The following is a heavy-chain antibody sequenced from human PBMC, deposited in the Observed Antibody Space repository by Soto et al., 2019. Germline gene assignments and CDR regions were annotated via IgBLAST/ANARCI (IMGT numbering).Heavy chain of an antibody. V-gene: IGHV3-53*01. D-gene: IGHD6-13*01. CDR3: ARDRSLAAAGAVYYYYGMDV. J-gene: IGHJ6*02. CDR2: IYSGGST. Sequence: GGSLRLSCAASGFTVSSNYMSWVRQAPGKGLEWVSVIYSGGSTYYADSVKGRFTISRDNSKNTLYLQMNSLRAEDTAVYYCARDRSLAAAGAVYYYYGMDVWGQGTTVTVSS. CDR1: GFTVSSNY.